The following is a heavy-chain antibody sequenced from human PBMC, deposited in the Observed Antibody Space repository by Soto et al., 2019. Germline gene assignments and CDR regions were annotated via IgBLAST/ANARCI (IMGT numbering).Heavy chain of an antibody. CDR2: IGPDGSST. Sequence: GRSLRLSCSASVFTFSSHWMHWCRQAPGKGLVWVSHIGPDGSSTRDADSVQGRFTISRDNARNTLYLEMNSLRYDDTAVYYCARDNNWSYDYWGQGILVTVSS. CDR3: ARDNNWSYDY. CDR1: VFTFSSHW. J-gene: IGHJ4*02. V-gene: IGHV3-74*01. D-gene: IGHD1-1*01.